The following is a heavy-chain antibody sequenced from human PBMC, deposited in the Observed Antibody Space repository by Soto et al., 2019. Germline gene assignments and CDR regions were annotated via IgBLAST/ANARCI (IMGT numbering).Heavy chain of an antibody. D-gene: IGHD3-10*01. CDR2: ISAYNGNT. CDR3: ARDGREGRPPIWGGDYYYGMDV. Sequence: ASVKVSCKASGYTFSNYGIIWVRQAPGQGLEWMGWISAYNGNTNYAQKLQGRVTMTTDTSTSTAYMELRSLRSDDTAVYYCARDGREGRPPIWGGDYYYGMDVWGQGTTVTVSS. CDR1: GYTFSNYG. J-gene: IGHJ6*02. V-gene: IGHV1-18*01.